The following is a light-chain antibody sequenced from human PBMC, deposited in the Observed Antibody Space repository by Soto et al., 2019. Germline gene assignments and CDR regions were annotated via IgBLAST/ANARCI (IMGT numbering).Light chain of an antibody. CDR1: SSNIGSNY. CDR2: SNN. Sequence: QLVLTQPPSASGTPGQRVTISCSGSSSNIGSNYVYWYQQLPGTAPKLLIYSNNQRPSGVPDRFSGSKSDTSASLAISGLQSEDEADYCCAAWDDSLNGQLFGGGTKLTVL. V-gene: IGLV1-44*01. CDR3: AAWDDSLNGQL. J-gene: IGLJ2*01.